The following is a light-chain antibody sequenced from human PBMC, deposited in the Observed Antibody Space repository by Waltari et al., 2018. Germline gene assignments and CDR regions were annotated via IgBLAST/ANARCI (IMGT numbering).Light chain of an antibody. CDR1: SSDIITYNY. CDR3: SANIGRNNHVI. Sequence: QSALTQPPSASGSPGQSVTIPCTGTSSDIITYNYVSWYQHHPGKAPKLMIYEVNRRPPGVPDRFSGSMSGNTASLTVSGLQAEDEADYYCSANIGRNNHVIFGGGTKLTVL. J-gene: IGLJ2*01. CDR2: EVN. V-gene: IGLV2-8*01.